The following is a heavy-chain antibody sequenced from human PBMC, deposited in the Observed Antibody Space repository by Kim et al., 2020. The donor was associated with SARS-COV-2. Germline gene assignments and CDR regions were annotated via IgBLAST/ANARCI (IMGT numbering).Heavy chain of an antibody. CDR3: ARGGSALERHRGGDY. V-gene: IGHV1-8*01. CDR1: GYTFTSYD. D-gene: IGHD1-1*01. J-gene: IGHJ4*02. CDR2: MNPNSGNT. Sequence: ASVKVSCKAXGYTFTSYDINWVRQATGQGLEWMGWMNPNSGNTGYAQKFQGRVTMTRNTSISTAYMELSSLRSEDTAVYYCARGGSALERHRGGDYWGQGTLVTVSS.